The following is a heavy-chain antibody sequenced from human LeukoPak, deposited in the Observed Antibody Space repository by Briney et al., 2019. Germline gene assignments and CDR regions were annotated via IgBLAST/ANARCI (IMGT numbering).Heavy chain of an antibody. CDR3: ARLGIVGATHAFDI. Sequence: SETLSLTCTVSGGSLSSYYWSWIRQPPGKGLEWIGYIYYSGSTNYNPSLKSRVTISVDTSKNQFSLKLSSVTAADTAVYYCARLGIVGATHAFDIWGQGTMVTVSS. V-gene: IGHV4-59*01. D-gene: IGHD1-26*01. J-gene: IGHJ3*02. CDR1: GGSLSSYY. CDR2: IYYSGST.